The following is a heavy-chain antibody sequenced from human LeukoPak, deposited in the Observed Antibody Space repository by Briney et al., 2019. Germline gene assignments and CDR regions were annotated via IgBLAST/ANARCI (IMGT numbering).Heavy chain of an antibody. CDR1: GYTFTGYY. CDR3: ARASELPPYYYYGMDV. J-gene: IGHJ6*02. CDR2: INPNSGGT. V-gene: IGHV1-2*02. Sequence: ASVTVSCKASGYTFTGYYMHWVRQAPGQGLEWMGWINPNSGGTNYAQKFQGRVTMTRDTSISTAYMELSRLRSDDTAVYYCARASELPPYYYYGMDVWGQGTTVTVSS. D-gene: IGHD1-7*01.